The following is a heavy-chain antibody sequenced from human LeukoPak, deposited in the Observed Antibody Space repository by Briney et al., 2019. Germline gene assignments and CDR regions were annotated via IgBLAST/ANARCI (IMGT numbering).Heavy chain of an antibody. Sequence: GGSLRLSCAASGFTFSSYSMNWVRQAPGKGLEWVSSISSSSSYIYYADSVKGRFTISRDNAKNSLYLQMNCLRAEDTAVYYCARGTDYYGSGSYCDYWGQGTLVTVSS. D-gene: IGHD3-10*01. V-gene: IGHV3-21*01. CDR3: ARGTDYYGSGSYCDY. CDR1: GFTFSSYS. J-gene: IGHJ4*02. CDR2: ISSSSSYI.